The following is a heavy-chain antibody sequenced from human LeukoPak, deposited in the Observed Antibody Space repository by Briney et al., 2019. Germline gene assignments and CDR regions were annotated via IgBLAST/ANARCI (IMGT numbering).Heavy chain of an antibody. D-gene: IGHD4-11*01. CDR1: GFAFNTYS. CDR2: ITSSSTTI. V-gene: IGHV3-48*02. CDR3: VRDAAYSAFNM. Sequence: GGSLRLSCAASGFAFNTYSMNWVRQAPGKGLEWGSSITSSSTTIYYADSVKGRFTISRDNAKNSLYLQMTSLRDEDTAVYYCVRDAAYSAFNMWGQGTMVTVSS. J-gene: IGHJ3*02.